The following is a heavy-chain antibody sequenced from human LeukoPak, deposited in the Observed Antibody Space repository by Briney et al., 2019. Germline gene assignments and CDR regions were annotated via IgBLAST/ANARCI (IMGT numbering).Heavy chain of an antibody. Sequence: QSGGSLRLSCAVSGFTSSSYWMTWVRQAPGKGLEWVANIKQDGSEKNYVDSVEGRFTISRDNAKNSLYLQMNSLRAEDTAVYYCARGGGAPDYWGQGTLVTVSS. CDR1: GFTSSSYW. CDR3: ARGGGAPDY. V-gene: IGHV3-7*01. CDR2: IKQDGSEK. J-gene: IGHJ4*02. D-gene: IGHD3-16*01.